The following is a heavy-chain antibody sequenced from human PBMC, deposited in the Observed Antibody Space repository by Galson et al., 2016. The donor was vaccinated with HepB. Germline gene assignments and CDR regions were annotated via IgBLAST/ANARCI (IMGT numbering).Heavy chain of an antibody. J-gene: IGHJ6*02. CDR3: VRSTEEWYNRYYYYGMDV. CDR2: IKAGGSEK. CDR1: GFTFSTYW. D-gene: IGHD1-1*01. Sequence: SLRLSCAASGFTFSTYWMNWVRQAPGKGLEWVANIKAGGSEKYYVDSVEGRFTISSDNAKNSLYLQMNSLRVEDTAVYYCVRSTEEWYNRYYYYGMDVWGQGTLLTVSS. V-gene: IGHV3-7*01.